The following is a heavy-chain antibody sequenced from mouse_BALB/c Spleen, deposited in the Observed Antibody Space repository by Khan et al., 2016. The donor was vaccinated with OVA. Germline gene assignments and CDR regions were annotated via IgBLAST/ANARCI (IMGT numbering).Heavy chain of an antibody. CDR1: GFTFNSYG. V-gene: IGHV5-17*02. CDR3: ATSYFYAYYFDY. Sequence: EVKLEESGGGLVQPGGSRKLSCAASGFTFNSYGMHWIRQAPEKGLEWVAYISGDSNTIHYADTVKGRFTISRDNPKNTLFLQMTSLMSEDTAMYYCATSYFYAYYFDYWGPGTTLTVS. D-gene: IGHD1-1*01. J-gene: IGHJ2*01. CDR2: ISGDSNTI.